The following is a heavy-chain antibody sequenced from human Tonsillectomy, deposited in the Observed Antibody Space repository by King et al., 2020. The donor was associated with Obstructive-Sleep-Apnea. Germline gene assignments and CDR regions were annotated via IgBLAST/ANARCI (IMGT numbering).Heavy chain of an antibody. CDR1: GFTFSNYA. CDR2: ISYDGRNE. Sequence: VQLVESGGGVVQPGRSLRLSCAASGFTFSNYAMHWVRQAPGKGLEWVAVISYDGRNEYYADSVKGRITISRDNSKNTLYLQMNSLTAEDTAVYYCARDSFGMDVRGQGTTVTVSS. CDR3: ARDSFGMDV. J-gene: IGHJ6*02. V-gene: IGHV3-30*04.